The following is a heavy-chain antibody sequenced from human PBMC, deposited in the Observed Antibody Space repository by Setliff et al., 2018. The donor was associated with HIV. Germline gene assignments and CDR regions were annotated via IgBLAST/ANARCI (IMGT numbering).Heavy chain of an antibody. CDR2: IYTGGSP. CDR1: GGSISSGRYY. D-gene: IGHD3-10*01. J-gene: IGHJ4*02. CDR3: ARVGGFFGEARPPPDY. V-gene: IGHV4-61*09. Sequence: PSETLSLTCTVSGGSISSGRYYWSWIRQPAGKGLEWIGHIYTGGSPNYNPSLMSRVTISIGTSKDQLSLKLNSVTAADTAVYYCARVGGFFGEARPPPDYWGQGALVTVSS.